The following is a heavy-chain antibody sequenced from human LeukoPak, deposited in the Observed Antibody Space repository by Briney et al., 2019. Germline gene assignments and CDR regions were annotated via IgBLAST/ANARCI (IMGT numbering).Heavy chain of an antibody. V-gene: IGHV4-34*01. J-gene: IGHJ4*02. CDR1: GGSFSGYY. CDR2: INHSGST. Sequence: SETTSLTCAVYGGSFSGYYWSWIRQPPGKGLEWIGEINHSGSTNYNPSLKSRVTISVDTSKNQFSLKLSSVTAADTAVYYCARESYYDSSGYYGYFDYWGQGTLVTVSS. CDR3: ARESYYDSSGYYGYFDY. D-gene: IGHD3-22*01.